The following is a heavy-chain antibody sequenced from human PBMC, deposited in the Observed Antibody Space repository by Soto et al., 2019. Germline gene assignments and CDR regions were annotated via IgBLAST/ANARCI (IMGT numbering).Heavy chain of an antibody. CDR3: AKELVAVAGTGCHY. CDR2: ISGSGNSP. V-gene: IGHV3-23*01. CDR1: GFTFSSYA. D-gene: IGHD6-19*01. Sequence: EVQLLESGGGLVQPGGSLRLSCAASGFTFSSYAMSWVRQAPGKGLEWVSVISGSGNSPHYADSVKGRFTISRDNSKNTLSLQMNSLRAEDTAVYYCAKELVAVAGTGCHYWGQGTLVTLSS. J-gene: IGHJ4*02.